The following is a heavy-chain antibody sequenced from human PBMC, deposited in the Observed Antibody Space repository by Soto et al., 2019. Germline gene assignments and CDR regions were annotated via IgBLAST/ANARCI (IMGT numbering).Heavy chain of an antibody. J-gene: IGHJ6*02. CDR1: GFTFSTYA. V-gene: IGHV3-23*01. Sequence: EVQLLESGGGLVQPGGSLRLSCAASGFTFSTYAMNWVRQARGHGLEWVSGISGSGGSIHYADSVKGRFTISRDNSKNTLYLQMINLRHQDPAVYHCVKGYWKGDVWGQGTTVTVSS. CDR2: ISGSGGSI. CDR3: VKGYWKGDV. D-gene: IGHD1-1*01.